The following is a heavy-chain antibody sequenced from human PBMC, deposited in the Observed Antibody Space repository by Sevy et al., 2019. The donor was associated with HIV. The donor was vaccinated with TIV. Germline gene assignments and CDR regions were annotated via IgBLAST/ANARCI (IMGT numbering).Heavy chain of an antibody. J-gene: IGHJ3*02. Sequence: GGSLRLSCAASGFTFSSYSMNWVRQAPGKGLEWVSSISSSSSYIYYADSVKGRFTISRDNAKNSLYLQMNSMRAEDTAVYYCARGIKIFPLNDAFDIWGQGTMVTVSS. CDR2: ISSSSSYI. CDR3: ARGIKIFPLNDAFDI. V-gene: IGHV3-21*01. CDR1: GFTFSSYS. D-gene: IGHD3-9*01.